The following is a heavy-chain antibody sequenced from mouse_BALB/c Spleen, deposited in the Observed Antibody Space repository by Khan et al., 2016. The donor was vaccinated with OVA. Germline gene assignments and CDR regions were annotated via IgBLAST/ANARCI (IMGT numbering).Heavy chain of an antibody. CDR3: ARGGYSVVAY. V-gene: IGHV1-77*01. CDR1: GYTFTDYI. D-gene: IGHD1-1*01. J-gene: IGHJ3*01. Sequence: QVQLKESVPELVNPGASLKVSCKASGYTFTDYIIGWVKQSTRQGLEWIGDIFPGSGTPYYNEKFKDKATLTADKSSNTAYMQLSSLTSEDSAVYFCARGGYSVVAYCGQGTLVTVSA. CDR2: IFPGSGTP.